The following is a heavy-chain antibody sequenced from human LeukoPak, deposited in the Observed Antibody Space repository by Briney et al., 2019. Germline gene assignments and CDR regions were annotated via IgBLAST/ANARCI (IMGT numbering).Heavy chain of an antibody. J-gene: IGHJ4*02. Sequence: GGSLRLSCSVSGFTFSTYVMHWVRQAPGKGLEYVSAISSKGDNTYYADSVKGRFTISRDNSKNTLYLQMSSLRADDTAVYFCVRGPGYWAEGTLLTVSS. CDR3: VRGPGY. V-gene: IGHV3-64D*06. CDR2: ISSKGDNT. CDR1: GFTFSTYV.